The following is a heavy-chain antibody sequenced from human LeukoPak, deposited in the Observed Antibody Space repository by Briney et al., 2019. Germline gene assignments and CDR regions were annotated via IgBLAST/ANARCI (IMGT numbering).Heavy chain of an antibody. Sequence: GGSLRLSCAASGFTFSSYSMNWVRQAPGKGLEWVSSISSSSSYIYYADSVKGRFTISRDNAKNSLYLQMNSLRAEDTAVYYCARGTGSSGWPDAFDIWGPGTMVTVSS. J-gene: IGHJ3*02. V-gene: IGHV3-21*01. CDR2: ISSSSSYI. D-gene: IGHD6-19*01. CDR3: ARGTGSSGWPDAFDI. CDR1: GFTFSSYS.